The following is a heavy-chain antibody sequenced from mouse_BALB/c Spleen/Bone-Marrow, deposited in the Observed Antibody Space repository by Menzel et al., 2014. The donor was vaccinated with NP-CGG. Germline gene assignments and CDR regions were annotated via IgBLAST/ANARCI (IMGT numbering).Heavy chain of an antibody. J-gene: IGHJ4*01. Sequence: QVQLQQSGAELVRPGTSVKVSCKASGYAFTNYLIEWVKQRPGQGLEWIGVINPGSGGTNYNEKFKGKATLTADKSPSTAYMQLSSLTSDDSAVYFCAREVRRNYAMDYWGQGTSVTVSS. CDR3: AREVRRNYAMDY. CDR2: INPGSGGT. V-gene: IGHV1-54*03. D-gene: IGHD2-14*01. CDR1: GYAFTNYL.